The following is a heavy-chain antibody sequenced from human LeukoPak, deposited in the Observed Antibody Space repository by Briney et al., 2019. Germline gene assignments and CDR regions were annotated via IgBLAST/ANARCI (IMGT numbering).Heavy chain of an antibody. J-gene: IGHJ6*02. CDR3: ARGAIFGVTPRGYGMDV. V-gene: IGHV1-8*01. CDR2: MNPNNGGT. Sequence: ASVKVSCKASGYTFTIYDINWVRQAPGQGLEWVGWMNPNNGGTVYAQKFQGRVTLTRDTSTGTLYMELNSLRSEDTAVYYCARGAIFGVTPRGYGMDVWGQGTTVTVSS. D-gene: IGHD3-3*01. CDR1: GYTFTIYD.